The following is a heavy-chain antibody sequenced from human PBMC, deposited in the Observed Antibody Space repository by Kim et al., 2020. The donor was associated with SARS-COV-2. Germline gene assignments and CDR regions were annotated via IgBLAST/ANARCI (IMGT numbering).Heavy chain of an antibody. J-gene: IGHJ6*01. D-gene: IGHD3-10*01. V-gene: IGHV1-69*13. CDR1: GGTFSSYA. Sequence: SVKVSCKASGGTFSSYAISWVRQAPGQGLEWMGGIIPIFGTANYAQKFQGRVTITADESTSTAYMELSSLRSEDTAVYYCAKDLMVRGVIFYGMDVWGQGTKVTVS. CDR3: AKDLMVRGVIFYGMDV. CDR2: IIPIFGTA.